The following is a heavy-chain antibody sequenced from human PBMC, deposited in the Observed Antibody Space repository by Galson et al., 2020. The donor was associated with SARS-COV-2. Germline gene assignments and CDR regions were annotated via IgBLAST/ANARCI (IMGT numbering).Heavy chain of an antibody. D-gene: IGHD6-19*01. J-gene: IGHJ4*02. CDR2: IYYSGST. CDR1: GGSISSSSYY. V-gene: IGHV4-39*07. Sequence: SETLSLTCTVSGGSISSSSYYWGWIRQPPGKGLEWIGSIYYSGSTYYNPSLKSRVTISVDTSKNQFSLKLSSVTAADTAVYYCARDPPMGSGWLHDYWGQGTLVTVSS. CDR3: ARDPPMGSGWLHDY.